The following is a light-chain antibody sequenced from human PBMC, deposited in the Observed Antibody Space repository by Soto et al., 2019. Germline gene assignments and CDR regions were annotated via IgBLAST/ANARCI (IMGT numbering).Light chain of an antibody. J-gene: IGKJ5*01. V-gene: IGKV3-20*01. CDR2: GAS. Sequence: EIVLPQSPGTLSLSPGERATLSCRASQSVSSSYLAWYQQKPGQAPRLLIYGASSRATGIPDRFSGSGSGTDFTLTISRLEPEDFAVYYCQQYGSSWITFVQGTRLEIK. CDR3: QQYGSSWIT. CDR1: QSVSSSY.